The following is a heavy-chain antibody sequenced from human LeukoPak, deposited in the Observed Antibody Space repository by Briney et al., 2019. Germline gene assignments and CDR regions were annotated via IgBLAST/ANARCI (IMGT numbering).Heavy chain of an antibody. D-gene: IGHD1-26*01. CDR3: ARDDAVGATLVAY. Sequence: GGSLRLSCAASGFTFSAYSMNWVRQAPGKGLEWVSAISSSGGNTYYADSVKGRFTTSRDNSKNTLFLQVNSLRAEDTAVYYCARDDAVGATLVAYWGQGTLVTVSS. CDR2: ISSSGGNT. J-gene: IGHJ4*02. V-gene: IGHV3-23*01. CDR1: GFTFSAYS.